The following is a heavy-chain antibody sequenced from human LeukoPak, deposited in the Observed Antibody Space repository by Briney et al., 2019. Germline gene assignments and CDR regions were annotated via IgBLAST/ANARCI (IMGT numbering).Heavy chain of an antibody. V-gene: IGHV4-59*08. J-gene: IGHJ2*01. CDR1: SGSISGYH. CDR3: ARHAGWELISHWYFDL. Sequence: SETLSLTCTVSSGSISGYHWSWIRQPPGKGLEWIGYIYYSGSTNYNPSLKSRVTISVDTSKNQFSLKLSSVTAADTAVYYCARHAGWELISHWYFDLWGRGTLVTVSS. D-gene: IGHD1-26*01. CDR2: IYYSGST.